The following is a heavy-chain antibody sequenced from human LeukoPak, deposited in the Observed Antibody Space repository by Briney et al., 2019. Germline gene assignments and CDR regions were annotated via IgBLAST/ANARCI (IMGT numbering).Heavy chain of an antibody. CDR3: ARGLSGYASSLGY. V-gene: IGHV3-23*01. Sequence: GGSLRLSCAASGFTFSSYGMSWVRQAPGKGLEWVSAISGSGGSTYYADSVRGRFSISRDNAKNTLYLQMNSLRAEDTAVYYCARGLSGYASSLGYWGQGTLVTVSA. CDR2: ISGSGGST. CDR1: GFTFSSYG. J-gene: IGHJ4*02. D-gene: IGHD6-6*01.